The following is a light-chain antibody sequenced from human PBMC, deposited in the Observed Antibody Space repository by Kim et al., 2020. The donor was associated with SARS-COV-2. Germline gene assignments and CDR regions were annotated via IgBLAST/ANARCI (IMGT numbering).Light chain of an antibody. CDR3: GTCDSSLSAWV. J-gene: IGLJ3*02. CDR1: TSNIGYNH. V-gene: IGLV1-51*01. Sequence: QSVLTQPPSVSAAPGQKVTISCSGSTSNIGYNHVSWYQQLPRTAPKLLIFDNNKRSSGIPDRFSGSKSGTSATLGITGLQTGDEADYYCGTCDSSLSAWVFGGGTKLTVL. CDR2: DNN.